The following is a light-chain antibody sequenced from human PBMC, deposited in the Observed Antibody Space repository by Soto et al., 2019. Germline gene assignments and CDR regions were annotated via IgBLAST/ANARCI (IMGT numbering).Light chain of an antibody. J-gene: IGKJ5*01. Sequence: DIQMTQSPASLSASVGDRVTITCRASQTISSYLNWYQHKPGKAPKLLVYAVSFLETGVPSRFSGRGSGTVFSLTINSLQSDDFATYYCQQHHGRPTMTFGQGTRLDSK. CDR2: AVS. CDR3: QQHHGRPTMT. CDR1: QTISSY. V-gene: IGKV1-33*01.